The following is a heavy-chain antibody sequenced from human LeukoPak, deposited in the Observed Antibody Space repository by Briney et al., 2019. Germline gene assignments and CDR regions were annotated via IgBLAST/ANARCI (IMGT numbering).Heavy chain of an antibody. CDR1: GFAFSSYG. Sequence: PGGSLRLSCAASGFAFSSYGPHWVRQAPVRGLEWVAFIRYDGNNKYYADSVKGRFTISRDNSKNTLYLQMNSLRTEDTAVYYCAKGTVGAYEIDYWGQGTLVTVSS. D-gene: IGHD1-26*01. CDR2: IRYDGNNK. J-gene: IGHJ4*02. V-gene: IGHV3-30*02. CDR3: AKGTVGAYEIDY.